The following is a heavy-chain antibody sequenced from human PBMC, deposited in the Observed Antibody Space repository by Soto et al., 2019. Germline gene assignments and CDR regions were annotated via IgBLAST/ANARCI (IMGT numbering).Heavy chain of an antibody. V-gene: IGHV1-3*01. CDR1: GYTFTNYA. D-gene: IGHD6-13*01. CDR2: IDAGNGNT. CDR3: ARGPDMATSSYYYYVLDV. J-gene: IGHJ6*02. Sequence: QVQLVQSGAEVKKPGASVKVSCKAPGYTFTNYAMHWVRQAPGQRLEWMGWIDAGNGNTRYSQKFQGRVTITRDTSASTAYMELSSLRSEDTAVYYCARGPDMATSSYYYYVLDVWGQGTTVTVSS.